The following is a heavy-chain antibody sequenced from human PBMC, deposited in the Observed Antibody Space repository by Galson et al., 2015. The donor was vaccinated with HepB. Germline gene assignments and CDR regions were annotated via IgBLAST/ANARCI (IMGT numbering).Heavy chain of an antibody. CDR1: GYTFTSYG. D-gene: IGHD3-3*01. CDR3: AREPLLEGIFGVVHHYFDY. V-gene: IGHV1-18*04. J-gene: IGHJ4*02. CDR2: ISAYNGNT. Sequence: SVKVSCKASGYTFTSYGISWVRQAPGQGLEWMGWISAYNGNTNYAQKLQGRVTMTTDTSTSTAYMELRSLRSDDTAVYYCAREPLLEGIFGVVHHYFDYWGQGTLVTVSS.